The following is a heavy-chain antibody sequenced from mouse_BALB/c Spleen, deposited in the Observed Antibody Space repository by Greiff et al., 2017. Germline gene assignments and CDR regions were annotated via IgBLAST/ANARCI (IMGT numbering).Heavy chain of an antibody. J-gene: IGHJ3*01. CDR2: ISYSGST. CDR1: GYSITSDYA. V-gene: IGHV3-2*02. D-gene: IGHD1-2*01. CDR3: ARFYYGYGFAY. Sequence: DVQLQESGPGLVKPSQSLSLTCTVTGYSITSDYAWNWIRQFPGNKLEWMGYISYSGSTSYNPSLKSRISITRDTSKNQFFLQLNSVTTEDTATYYCARFYYGYGFAYWGQGTLVTVSA.